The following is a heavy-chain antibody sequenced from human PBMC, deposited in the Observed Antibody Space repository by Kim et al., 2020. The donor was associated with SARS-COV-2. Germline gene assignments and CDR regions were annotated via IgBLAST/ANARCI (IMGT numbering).Heavy chain of an antibody. V-gene: IGHV3-30*04. CDR2: ISYDGSNK. Sequence: GGSLRLSCAASGFTFSSYAMHWVRQAPGKGLEWVAVISYDGSNKYYADSVKGRFTISRDNSKNTLYLQMNSLRAEDTAVYYCAGKRGMDVWGQGTTVTVSS. CDR3: AGKRGMDV. CDR1: GFTFSSYA. J-gene: IGHJ6*02.